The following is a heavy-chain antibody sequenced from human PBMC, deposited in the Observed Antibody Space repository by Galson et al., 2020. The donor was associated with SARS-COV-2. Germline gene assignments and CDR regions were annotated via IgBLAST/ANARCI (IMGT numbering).Heavy chain of an antibody. V-gene: IGHV3-30-3*01. CDR2: ISNDGSNR. J-gene: IGHJ4*02. CDR1: GFTFSSYA. D-gene: IGHD3-10*01. Sequence: QTGRSLRLSCAASGFTFSSYAMHWARQAPGKGLEWVPVISNDGSNRYYADSVKGRFTISRDNSTNTLFLQMNSLRVEDTAVYYCARGPRFGELLAPFDSWGQGTLVTVSS. CDR3: ARGPRFGELLAPFDS.